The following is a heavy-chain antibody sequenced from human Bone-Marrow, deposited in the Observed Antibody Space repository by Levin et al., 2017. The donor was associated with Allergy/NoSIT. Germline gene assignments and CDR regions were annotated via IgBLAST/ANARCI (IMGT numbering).Heavy chain of an antibody. J-gene: IGHJ4*02. CDR1: GYTFTDHY. D-gene: IGHD4-17*01. CDR3: ARNDYGDYVQNFDY. V-gene: IGHV1-2*02. CDR2: VNCNSGDT. Sequence: ASVKVSCEAAGYTFTDHYMHWLRQAPGQGLERMGWVNCNSGDTHYAQKFQDRVTMTRDTSITTAYIEVSSLRFDDTALYFCARNDYGDYVQNFDYWGQGTLVTVSS.